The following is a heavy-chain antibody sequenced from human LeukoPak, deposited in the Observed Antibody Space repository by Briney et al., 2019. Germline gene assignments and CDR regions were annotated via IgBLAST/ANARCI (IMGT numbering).Heavy chain of an antibody. Sequence: ASVKVSCKASGYTFTGYYMHWVRQAPGQGLEWMGWIIPVLDMPKYAQNFQGRVTITADKSTNTAYMELSSLASDDTAVYYCARSAFGAFDIWGQGTVVTVSS. D-gene: IGHD3-3*01. V-gene: IGHV1-69*10. CDR2: IIPVLDMP. CDR1: GYTFTGYY. CDR3: ARSAFGAFDI. J-gene: IGHJ3*02.